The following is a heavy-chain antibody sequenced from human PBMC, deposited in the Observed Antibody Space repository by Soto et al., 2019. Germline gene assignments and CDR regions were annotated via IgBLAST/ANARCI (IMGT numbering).Heavy chain of an antibody. V-gene: IGHV4-30-4*01. Sequence: VQLQESGSGLVKPSPSLSLTCTVSGVSLNTADTWWSWIRQSPGKGLEFIGYYHSGGSTYYDASFRSRVIRSADTSNSQFSLKLSSVTVADTAVYFCVRSRQMESGNDSGLDVWGQWTTVTISS. J-gene: IGHJ6*02. CDR3: VRSRQMESGNDSGLDV. CDR2: YHSGGST. D-gene: IGHD1-1*01. CDR1: GVSLNTADTW.